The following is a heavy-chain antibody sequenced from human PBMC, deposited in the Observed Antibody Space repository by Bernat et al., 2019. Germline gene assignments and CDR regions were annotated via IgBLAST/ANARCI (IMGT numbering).Heavy chain of an antibody. D-gene: IGHD4-11*01. Sequence: EVQLVQSGAEVKKPRESLRISCKGSGYSFTSYWTSWVRQMPGKGLEWMGRIDPSDSYTNYSPSFQGHVTISAEKSISTAYLQWSSLKASDTAMYYCARHEGYGNDAFDIWGQGTMVTVSS. J-gene: IGHJ3*02. CDR3: ARHEGYGNDAFDI. CDR2: IDPSDSYT. V-gene: IGHV5-10-1*03. CDR1: GYSFTSYW.